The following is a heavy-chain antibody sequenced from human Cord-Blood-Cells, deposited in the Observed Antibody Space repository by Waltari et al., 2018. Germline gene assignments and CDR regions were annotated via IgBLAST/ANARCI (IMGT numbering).Heavy chain of an antibody. Sequence: EVQLVESGGGLVQPGGSLRLSCAASGFTFSRYWMHWVRQAPGKGLVWVSRINSDGSSTSYADSVKGRFTIARDNAKNTLYLQMNSLRAEDTAVYYCAREHIVVVTAIDYWGQGTLVTVSS. CDR2: INSDGSST. V-gene: IGHV3-74*01. D-gene: IGHD2-21*02. CDR1: GFTFSRYW. CDR3: AREHIVVVTAIDY. J-gene: IGHJ4*02.